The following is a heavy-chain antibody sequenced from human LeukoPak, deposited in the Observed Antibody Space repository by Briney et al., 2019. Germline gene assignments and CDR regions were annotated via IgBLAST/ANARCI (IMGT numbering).Heavy chain of an antibody. D-gene: IGHD3-16*01. Sequence: SETLSLTCAVYGASFSDSYWSWIRQSPEKGLEWIGEINNSGSTSHNPSLNSRVIMSVDRSKNQFSLRLTSVTAADTAVYYCARGRYGPRLGNWGQGTLVTVSS. CDR2: INNSGST. V-gene: IGHV4-34*01. CDR3: ARGRYGPRLGN. J-gene: IGHJ4*02. CDR1: GASFSDSY.